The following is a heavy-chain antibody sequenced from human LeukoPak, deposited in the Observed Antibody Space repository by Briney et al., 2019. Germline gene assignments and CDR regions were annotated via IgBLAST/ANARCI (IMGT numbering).Heavy chain of an antibody. V-gene: IGHV4-59*01. CDR2: IYYSGST. Sequence: SETLSLTCTVSGGSISSYYWSWIRQPPGKGLEWIGYIYYSGSTNYNPSLKSRVTISVDTSKNQFSLKLTSVTAADTAVYYCARHLAPSSGYLTLDYWGQGTLVTVSS. D-gene: IGHD3-22*01. CDR3: ARHLAPSSGYLTLDY. CDR1: GGSISSYY. J-gene: IGHJ4*02.